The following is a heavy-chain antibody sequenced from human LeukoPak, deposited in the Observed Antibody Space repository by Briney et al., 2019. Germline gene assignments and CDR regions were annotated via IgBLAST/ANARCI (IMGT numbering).Heavy chain of an antibody. Sequence: GGSLRLSCAASGFTFSSYAMHWVRQAPGKGLEWVAVISYDGSNKYYADSVKGRFTISRDNSKNTLYLQMNSLRAEDTAVYYCARDSRLSAFDIWGQGTMVTVSS. J-gene: IGHJ3*02. V-gene: IGHV3-30*04. CDR1: GFTFSSYA. CDR3: ARDSRLSAFDI. CDR2: ISYDGSNK.